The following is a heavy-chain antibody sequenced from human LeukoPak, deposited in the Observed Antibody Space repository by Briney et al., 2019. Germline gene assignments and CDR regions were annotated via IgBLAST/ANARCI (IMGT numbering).Heavy chain of an antibody. D-gene: IGHD4-17*01. Sequence: PSETLSLTCAVYGESLSKYYWTWIRQSPGKGLEWIGEINHRGSTNLNPSLKSRVTLSVDTSKYQFSLRLSSVTAADTAIYYCARHIYGDPVAFDIWGQGTMVTVSS. V-gene: IGHV4-34*01. CDR2: INHRGST. CDR1: GESLSKYY. CDR3: ARHIYGDPVAFDI. J-gene: IGHJ3*02.